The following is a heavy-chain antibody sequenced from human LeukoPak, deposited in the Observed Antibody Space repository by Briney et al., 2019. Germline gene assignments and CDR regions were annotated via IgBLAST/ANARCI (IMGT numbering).Heavy chain of an antibody. V-gene: IGHV3-48*03. J-gene: IGHJ6*02. CDR1: GFTFSSFG. CDR2: ISNSGTTV. Sequence: GGSLRLSCAASGFTFSSFGLNWVRQAPGKGLEWISYISNSGTTVYYADSVRGRFTFSRDNAKNSLYLQMNSLRAEDTAVYYCARDLHYYVAMDVWGQGTTVTVSS. D-gene: IGHD3-10*02. CDR3: ARDLHYYVAMDV.